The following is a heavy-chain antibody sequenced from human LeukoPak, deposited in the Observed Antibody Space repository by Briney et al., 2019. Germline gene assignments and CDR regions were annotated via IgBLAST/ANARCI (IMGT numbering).Heavy chain of an antibody. CDR3: AGRPTGYSSGYIH. J-gene: IGHJ4*02. CDR2: ISGSGAHT. V-gene: IGHV3-23*01. D-gene: IGHD5-18*01. CDR1: GSTFSSYA. Sequence: GGSLRLSCAASGSTFSSYAMTWVRQAPRKGLQWVSAISGSGAHTYYADSVKGRFTISRDNSENIVYLQMNNLRVEDTAVYYCAGRPTGYSSGYIHWGQGTLVTVSS.